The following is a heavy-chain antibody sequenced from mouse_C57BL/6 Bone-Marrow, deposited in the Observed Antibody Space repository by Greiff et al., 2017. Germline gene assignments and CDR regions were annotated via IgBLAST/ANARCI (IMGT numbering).Heavy chain of an antibody. V-gene: IGHV1-4*01. D-gene: IGHD2-10*02. CDR3: ARGVWHHWYFDV. Sequence: QVQLQQSGAELARPGASVKMSCKASGYTFTSYTMHWVQQRPGQGLEWIGYINPSSGYTKYNQKFKDKATLTADKSSSTAYMQLSRLTSEDSAVYDCARGVWHHWYFDVWGTGTTVTVSS. J-gene: IGHJ1*03. CDR2: INPSSGYT. CDR1: GYTFTSYT.